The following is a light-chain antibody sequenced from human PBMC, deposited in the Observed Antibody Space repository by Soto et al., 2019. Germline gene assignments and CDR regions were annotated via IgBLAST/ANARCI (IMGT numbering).Light chain of an antibody. CDR2: DAS. Sequence: DIQMTQSPPSLSASVGDRVTITCQASQDIGNYLSWYQQKKGKAPKLLICDASTLETGVPPRFRGSGSGTDFALTITSLQPEDFATYYCQQGYSSFPWTFGQGTKVDIK. CDR1: QDIGNY. V-gene: IGKV1-33*01. J-gene: IGKJ1*01. CDR3: QQGYSSFPWT.